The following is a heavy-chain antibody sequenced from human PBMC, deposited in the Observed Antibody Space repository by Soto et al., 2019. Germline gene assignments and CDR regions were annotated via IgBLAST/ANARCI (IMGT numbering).Heavy chain of an antibody. D-gene: IGHD6-13*01. CDR2: IYYSGRT. J-gene: IGHJ4*02. V-gene: IGHV4-31*03. CDR3: ARFAREENPKVGSWYYFDY. CDR1: GGSISSGGYF. Sequence: QVQLQESGPGLVKPSQTLSLTSTVSGGSISSGGYFWSWVRQHPGKGLEWIGNIYYSGRTYYNPSLKSRVTISVDTSKNQFSLKLSSVTAADTAVYYSARFAREENPKVGSWYYFDYWGQGTRVTVSS.